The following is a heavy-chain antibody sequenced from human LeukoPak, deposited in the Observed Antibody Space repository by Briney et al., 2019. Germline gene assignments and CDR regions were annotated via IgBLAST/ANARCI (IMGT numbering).Heavy chain of an antibody. D-gene: IGHD5-12*01. J-gene: IGHJ4*02. Sequence: GGALRLSCAASGFTFSSYWMHWVRQGPGEGLVWVSRINSDGSSISYADSVKGRFTISRDNAKNTLYLQMNSLRVEDTAVYYCARAWQPDYWGQGTLVTVSS. CDR3: ARAWQPDY. V-gene: IGHV3-74*01. CDR2: INSDGSSI. CDR1: GFTFSSYW.